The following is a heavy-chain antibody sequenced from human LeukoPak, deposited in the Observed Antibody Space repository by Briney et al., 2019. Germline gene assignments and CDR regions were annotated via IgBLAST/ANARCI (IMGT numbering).Heavy chain of an antibody. CDR2: ISPYNGNT. V-gene: IGHV1-18*01. CDR3: ARVRYRLAETYIDY. D-gene: IGHD3-16*01. CDR1: GYTFTNYG. J-gene: IGHJ4*02. Sequence: ASVKVSCKTSGYTFTNYGISWVRQAPGQGLEWMGWISPYNGNTKYAQNLQGRVTMTTDTSTTTAYMELSRLRSDDTAVYYCARVRYRLAETYIDYWGQGTLVTVSS.